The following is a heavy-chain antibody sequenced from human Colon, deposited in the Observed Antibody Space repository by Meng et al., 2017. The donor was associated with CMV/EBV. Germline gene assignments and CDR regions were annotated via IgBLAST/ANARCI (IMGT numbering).Heavy chain of an antibody. CDR1: GFTFTSYA. Sequence: GESLKISCAASGFTFTSYAMSWVRQAPGKGLEWVSVISRGGSDTYYADSVKGRFTISRDDSKNTLYLQMSSLRAEDTAVYYCASLPLIMIFGGKPRDMDVWGQGTTVTVSS. D-gene: IGHD3/OR15-3a*01. J-gene: IGHJ6*02. CDR3: ASLPLIMIFGGKPRDMDV. V-gene: IGHV3-23*03. CDR2: ISRGGSDT.